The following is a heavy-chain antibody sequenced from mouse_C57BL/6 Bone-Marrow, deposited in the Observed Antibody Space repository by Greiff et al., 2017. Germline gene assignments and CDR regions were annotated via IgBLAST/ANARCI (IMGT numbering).Heavy chain of an antibody. Sequence: EVQGVESGGDLVKPGGSLKLSCAASGFTFSSYGMSWVRQTPDKRLEWVATISSGGSYTYYPDSVKGRFTISRDNAKNTLYLQMSSLKSEDTAMYYCARQGKMVTNDYAMDYWGQGTSGTVSS. CDR2: ISSGGSYT. V-gene: IGHV5-6*01. CDR3: ARQGKMVTNDYAMDY. D-gene: IGHD2-2*01. J-gene: IGHJ4*01. CDR1: GFTFSSYG.